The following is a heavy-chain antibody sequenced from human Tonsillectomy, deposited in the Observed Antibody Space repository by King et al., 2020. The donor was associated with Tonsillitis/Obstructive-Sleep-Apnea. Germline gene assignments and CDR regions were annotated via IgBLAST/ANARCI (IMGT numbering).Heavy chain of an antibody. V-gene: IGHV4-59*01. CDR2: IYYSGST. J-gene: IGHJ3*02. CDR3: AREALDAFDI. CDR1: GGSISCYY. Sequence: QLQESGPGLVKPSETLSLTCTVSGGSISCYYWSWIRQPPGKGLEWIGYIYYSGSTTYNPSLQSRVTISVDTSKNQFSLKLSSVTAADTAVYYCAREALDAFDIWGQGTMVTLSS.